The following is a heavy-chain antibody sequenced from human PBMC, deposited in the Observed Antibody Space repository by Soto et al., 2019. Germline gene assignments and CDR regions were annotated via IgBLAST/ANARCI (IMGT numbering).Heavy chain of an antibody. CDR3: ARERKGGIDY. CDR2: IYYSGST. CDR1: GGSVSSGSYY. J-gene: IGHJ4*02. V-gene: IGHV4-61*01. D-gene: IGHD1-26*01. Sequence: QVQLQESGPGLVKPSETLSLTCTVSGGSVSSGSYYWSWIRQPPGKGLEWIGYIYYSGSTNYNPSLKSRVTISVDTSKNQFSLKLSSVTAADTAVYYCARERKGGIDYWGQGTLVTVSS.